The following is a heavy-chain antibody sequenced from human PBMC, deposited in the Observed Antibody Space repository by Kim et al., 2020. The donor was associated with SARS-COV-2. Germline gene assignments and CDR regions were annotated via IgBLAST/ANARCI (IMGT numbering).Heavy chain of an antibody. CDR1: GFTFDDYA. Sequence: GGSLRLSCAASGFTFDDYAMHWVRQAPGKGLEWVSLISGDGGSTYYADSVKGRFTISRDNSKNSLYLQMNSLRTEDTALYYCAKEGAAAGTLDFDYWGQGTLVTVSS. D-gene: IGHD6-13*01. J-gene: IGHJ4*02. CDR3: AKEGAAAGTLDFDY. CDR2: ISGDGGST. V-gene: IGHV3-43*02.